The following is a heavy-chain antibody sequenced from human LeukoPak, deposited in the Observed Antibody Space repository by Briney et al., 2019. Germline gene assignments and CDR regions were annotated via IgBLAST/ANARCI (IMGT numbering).Heavy chain of an antibody. CDR2: INPNSGGT. D-gene: IGHD4-17*01. CDR1: GYTFTGYY. V-gene: IGHV1-2*02. CDR3: ARPDYGDTRGWFDP. Sequence: ASVTVSCKASGYTFTGYYMHWVRQAPGQGLEWMGWINPNSGGTNYAQKFQGRVTMTRDTSISTAYMELSRLRSDDTAVCYCARPDYGDTRGWFDPWGQGTLVTVSS. J-gene: IGHJ5*02.